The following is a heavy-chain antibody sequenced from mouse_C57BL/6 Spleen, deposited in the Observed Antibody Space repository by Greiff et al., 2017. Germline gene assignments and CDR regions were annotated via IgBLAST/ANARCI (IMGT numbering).Heavy chain of an antibody. Sequence: QVQLKQSGAELVKPGASVKMSCKASGYTFTTYPIEWMKQNHGKSLEWIGNFHPYNDDTKYNEKFKGKATLTVEKSSSTVYLELSRLTSDDSAVYYCARLRDDYDSYYFDYWGQGTTLTVSS. V-gene: IGHV1-47*01. CDR2: FHPYNDDT. D-gene: IGHD2-4*01. J-gene: IGHJ2*01. CDR1: GYTFTTYP. CDR3: ARLRDDYDSYYFDY.